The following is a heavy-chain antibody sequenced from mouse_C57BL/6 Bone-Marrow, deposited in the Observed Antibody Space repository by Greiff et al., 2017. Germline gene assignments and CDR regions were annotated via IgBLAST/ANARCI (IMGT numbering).Heavy chain of an antibody. CDR1: GYTFTDYY. V-gene: IGHV1-75*01. J-gene: IGHJ3*01. Sequence: LVESGPELVKPGASVKISCKASGYTFTDYYINWVKQRPGQGLEWIGWIFPGSGSTSYNEKFKGKATLTVDKSSSTAYMLLSSLTSEDSAVYFCASGDYGNYAFAYWGQGTLVTVSA. D-gene: IGHD2-1*01. CDR2: IFPGSGST. CDR3: ASGDYGNYAFAY.